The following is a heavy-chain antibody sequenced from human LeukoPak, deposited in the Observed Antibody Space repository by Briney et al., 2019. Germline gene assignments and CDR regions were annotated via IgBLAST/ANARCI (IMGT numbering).Heavy chain of an antibody. D-gene: IGHD6-13*01. CDR2: IYYSGST. J-gene: IGHJ4*02. Sequence: SETLSLTWTVSGXSISSYYWSWIRQPPGKGLEWIGYIYYSGSTNYNPSLKSRVTISVDTSENQFSLKLSSVTAADTAVYYCARVRGGSSWYYFDYWGQGTLVTVSS. CDR1: GXSISSYY. V-gene: IGHV4-59*01. CDR3: ARVRGGSSWYYFDY.